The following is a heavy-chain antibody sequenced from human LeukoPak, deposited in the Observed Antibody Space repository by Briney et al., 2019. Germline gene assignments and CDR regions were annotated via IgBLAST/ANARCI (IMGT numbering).Heavy chain of an antibody. CDR3: ARDGVLYSYFDFNYFDY. CDR1: GFTFSSYS. J-gene: IGHJ4*02. CDR2: ISSGSDTI. D-gene: IGHD3-9*01. Sequence: GGSLRLSCAASGFTFSSYSMNWVRQAPGKGLEWVSYISSGSDTIYYADSVKGRFTISRDNSKNTLYLQMNSLRAEDTAVYYCARDGVLYSYFDFNYFDYWGQGTLVTVSS. V-gene: IGHV3-48*01.